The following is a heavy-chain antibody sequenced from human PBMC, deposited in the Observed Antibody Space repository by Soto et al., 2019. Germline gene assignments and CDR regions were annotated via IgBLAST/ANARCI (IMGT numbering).Heavy chain of an antibody. CDR3: AWCTWGDYALTCTLHGIDF. V-gene: IGHV4-34*02. Sequence: QVQLQQWGAGLLKPSETLSLTCAVYGGSFSGYYWSWIRQPPGKGLEWIGEINHSGTTNYNPSLKSRVTISIVTSKDQFPLKLESGSSVDTALFYCAWCTWGDYALTCTLHGIDFWCQDTTVTVSS. CDR2: INHSGTT. J-gene: IGHJ6*02. CDR1: GGSFSGYY. D-gene: IGHD4-17*01.